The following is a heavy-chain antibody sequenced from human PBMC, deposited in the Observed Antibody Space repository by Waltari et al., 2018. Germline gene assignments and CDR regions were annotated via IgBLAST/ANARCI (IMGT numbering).Heavy chain of an antibody. D-gene: IGHD2-2*02. Sequence: QVQLVQSGAEVKKPGSSVKVSCKASGGNFRRYAISWLRQAPAHGLQWMGGIIPILGTANYAQKFQGRVTITADESTSTAYMELSSLRSEDTAVYYCASLGYCSSTSCYTWVYYYYYGMDVWGQGTTVTVSS. CDR3: ASLGYCSSTSCYTWVYYYYYGMDV. V-gene: IGHV1-69*01. J-gene: IGHJ6*02. CDR1: GGNFRRYA. CDR2: IIPILGTA.